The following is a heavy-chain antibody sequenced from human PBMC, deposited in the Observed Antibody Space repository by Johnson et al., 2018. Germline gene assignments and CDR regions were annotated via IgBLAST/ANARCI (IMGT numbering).Heavy chain of an antibody. J-gene: IGHJ6*03. CDR1: GFTFSDYY. CDR3: AKDAGNNGRGWPSAVVVWHYYYMDV. D-gene: IGHD6-19*01. CDR2: ISSSGSTI. V-gene: IGHV3-11*01. Sequence: QVQLVESGGGLVKPGGSLRLSCAASGFTFSDYYMSWIRQAPGKGLEWVSYISSSGSTIYYADSVKGRFTISRDNSKNTLYLQRNSRRAEEPAGYYCAKDAGNNGRGWPSAVVVWHYYYMDVWGQGTPVTVSS.